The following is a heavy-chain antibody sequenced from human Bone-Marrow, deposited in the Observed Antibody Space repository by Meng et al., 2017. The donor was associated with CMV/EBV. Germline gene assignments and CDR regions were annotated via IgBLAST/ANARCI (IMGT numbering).Heavy chain of an antibody. CDR2: ISDSGGNT. V-gene: IGHV3-23*01. J-gene: IGHJ4*02. Sequence: GGSLRLSCAVSGFTVSSNYMSWVRQAPGKGLEWVSTISDSGGNTYYPDSVKGRFTISRDNSNKTVYLQMNRLRAEDAAIYYCAKSRNGYGGEDHWGQGMLVTVSS. CDR3: AKSRNGYGGEDH. D-gene: IGHD5-12*01. CDR1: GFTVSSNY.